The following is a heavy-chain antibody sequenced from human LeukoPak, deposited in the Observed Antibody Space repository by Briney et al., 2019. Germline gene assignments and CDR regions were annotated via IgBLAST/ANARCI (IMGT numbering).Heavy chain of an antibody. V-gene: IGHV4-39*07. CDR3: ARDHVRFIRRRNNVFDI. D-gene: IGHD1-14*01. J-gene: IGHJ3*02. Sequence: SETLSLTCTVSGGSISSSTYYWGWIRQPPGKGLEWIGSMYYSGNMYYNPSLKSRVTISVDTSKNQLSLKLSSVTAADTAVYYCARDHVRFIRRRNNVFDIWGQGTMVTVSS. CDR2: MYYSGNM. CDR1: GGSISSSTYY.